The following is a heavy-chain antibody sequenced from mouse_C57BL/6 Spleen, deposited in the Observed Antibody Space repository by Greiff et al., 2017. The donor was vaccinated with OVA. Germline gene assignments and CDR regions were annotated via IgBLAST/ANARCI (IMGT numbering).Heavy chain of an antibody. CDR2: IYPGDGDT. J-gene: IGHJ2*01. CDR1: GYAFSSSW. CDR3: ARKASQSPFDY. V-gene: IGHV1-82*01. Sequence: VQVVESGPELVKPGASVKISCKASGYAFSSSWMNWVKQRPGKGLEWIGRIYPGDGDTNYNGKFKGKATLTADKSSSTAYMQLSSLTSEDSAVYFCARKASQSPFDYWGQGTTLTVSS.